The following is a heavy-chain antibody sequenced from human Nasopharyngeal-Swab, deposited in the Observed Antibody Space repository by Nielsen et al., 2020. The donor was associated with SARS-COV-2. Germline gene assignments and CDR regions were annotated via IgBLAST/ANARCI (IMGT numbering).Heavy chain of an antibody. D-gene: IGHD3-22*01. CDR1: GFTFGDYA. V-gene: IGHV3-49*03. CDR2: IRNKAYGGTT. J-gene: IGHJ4*02. CDR3: TREQPDYYDSSGYYPIPFDS. Sequence: GGSLRLSCTASGFTFGDYAMSWFRQAPGKGLEWVGFIRNKAYGGTTEYAVSVKGRFTISRDDSKSIAYLQMNSLKTEDTAVYYCTREQPDYYDSSGYYPIPFDSWGQGTLVTVSS.